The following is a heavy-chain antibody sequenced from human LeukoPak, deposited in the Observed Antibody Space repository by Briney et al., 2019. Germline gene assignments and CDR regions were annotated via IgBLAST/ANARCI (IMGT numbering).Heavy chain of an antibody. V-gene: IGHV4-34*01. CDR3: ARGPPVLLWFGELPFDP. J-gene: IGHJ5*02. CDR2: INHSGST. D-gene: IGHD3-10*01. CDR1: GGSFSGYY. Sequence: SETLSLTCAVYGGSFSGYYWSWIRQPPGKGLEWIGEINHSGSTNYNPSLKSRVTISVDTSKNLFSLKLSSVTAADTAVYYCARGPPVLLWFGELPFDPWGQGTLVTVSS.